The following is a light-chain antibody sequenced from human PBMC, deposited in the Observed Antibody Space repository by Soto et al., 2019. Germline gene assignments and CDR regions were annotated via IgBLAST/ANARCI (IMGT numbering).Light chain of an antibody. CDR1: SSDVGGYNY. CDR2: EVS. J-gene: IGLJ3*02. V-gene: IGLV2-14*01. CDR3: SSYISSSTPQ. Sequence: QSALTQPASVSGSPGQSITISCTGTSSDVGGYNYVSWYQQHPGKAPKLMIYEVSNRPSGVSNRFSGSKSGNTASLTISGLQAEDEADYYCSSYISSSTPQFGGGTKLTVL.